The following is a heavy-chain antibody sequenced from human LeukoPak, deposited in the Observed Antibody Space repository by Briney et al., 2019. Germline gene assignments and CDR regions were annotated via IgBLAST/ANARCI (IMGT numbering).Heavy chain of an antibody. CDR2: INPNSGGT. J-gene: IGHJ5*02. D-gene: IGHD6-13*01. V-gene: IGHV1-2*02. CDR3: AREDVAAAGIENLFDP. CDR1: GYTFTGYY. Sequence: ASVTDSCKSSGYTFTGYYMHWVRQAPGQGLAWMGWINPNSGGTNYAQKFQGRVTMTRDTSFSPAYMVLSRLRSDDTAVYYWAREDVAAAGIENLFDPWGQGTLVTVSS.